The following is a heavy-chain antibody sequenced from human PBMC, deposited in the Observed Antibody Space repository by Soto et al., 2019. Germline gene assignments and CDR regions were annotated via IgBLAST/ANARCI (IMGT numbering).Heavy chain of an antibody. D-gene: IGHD6-19*01. Sequence: PLSLTCAVSGGSIDSGAFSLSWLRQPPGKGLEWIGYVSHSGTAYSIPSLNGRLTLSVDSSQPQFSLKLTSVTAADSAFYYCARIHWAQSSLDYWGRGILVTVSS. V-gene: IGHV4-30-2*01. J-gene: IGHJ4*02. CDR2: VSHSGTA. CDR3: ARIHWAQSSLDY. CDR1: GGSIDSGAFS.